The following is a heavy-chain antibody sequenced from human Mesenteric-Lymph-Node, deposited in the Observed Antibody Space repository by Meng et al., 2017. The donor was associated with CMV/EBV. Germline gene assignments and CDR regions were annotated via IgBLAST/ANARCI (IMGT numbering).Heavy chain of an antibody. CDR1: GFTFNGYN. CDR2: ISGSSTK. V-gene: IGHV3-69-1*01. CDR3: AKVGGTGYYYNDMDV. J-gene: IGHJ6*02. D-gene: IGHD1-1*01. Sequence: GESLKISCAASGFTFNGYNMNWVRQAPGKGLEWVSAISGSSTKYYADSVKGRFTISRDNAKNSLYLQMNSLRAEDTAVYYCAKVGGTGYYYNDMDVWGQGTTVTVSS.